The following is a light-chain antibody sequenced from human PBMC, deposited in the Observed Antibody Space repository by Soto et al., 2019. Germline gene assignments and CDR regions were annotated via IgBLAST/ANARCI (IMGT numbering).Light chain of an antibody. CDR2: GNS. V-gene: IGLV1-40*01. J-gene: IGLJ2*01. CDR3: QSYDSSLSGRVV. Sequence: QSVLTQPPSVSGAPGQRVTISCTGSSSNIGAGYDVHWYQQLPGTAPKLLIYGNSNRPSGVPDRFSGSKSGTSASLAITGLQADDEADYYCQSYDSSLSGRVVFGGRTKLTVL. CDR1: SSNIGAGYD.